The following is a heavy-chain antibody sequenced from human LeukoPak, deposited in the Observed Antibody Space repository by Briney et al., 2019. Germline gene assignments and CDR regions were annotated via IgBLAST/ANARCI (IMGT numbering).Heavy chain of an antibody. V-gene: IGHV1-2*02. Sequence: ASVTVSCKASEYTFTGYYMHWVRQPPGQGLEWMGWINPNSGGTNYAQKFQGRVTMTRDTSISTAYMELSRLRSDDTAVYYCAREGGYDSSGYYGDYWGQGTLVTVSS. J-gene: IGHJ4*02. CDR2: INPNSGGT. CDR3: AREGGYDSSGYYGDY. D-gene: IGHD3-22*01. CDR1: EYTFTGYY.